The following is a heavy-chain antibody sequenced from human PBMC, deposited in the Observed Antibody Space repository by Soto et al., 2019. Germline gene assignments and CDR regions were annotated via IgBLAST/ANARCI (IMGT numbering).Heavy chain of an antibody. CDR1: GYTFTSYA. Sequence: ASVKVSCKASGYTFTSYAMHWVRQAPGQRLEWMGWINAGNGNTKYSQKFQGRVTITRDTSASTAYMELSSLRSEDTAVYYCARSLMVRGVIIGEYWGQGTLVSVSS. CDR2: INAGNGNT. V-gene: IGHV1-3*01. D-gene: IGHD3-10*01. CDR3: ARSLMVRGVIIGEY. J-gene: IGHJ4*02.